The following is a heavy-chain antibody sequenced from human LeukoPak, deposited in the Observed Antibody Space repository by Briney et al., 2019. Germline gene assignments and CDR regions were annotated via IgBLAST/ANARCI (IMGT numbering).Heavy chain of an antibody. CDR2: IGGSGGST. CDR1: GFTFSSYA. Sequence: GGSLRLSCAASGFTFSSYAMSWVRQAPGKGLEWVSAIGGSGGSTYYADSVKGRFTISRDNSKNTLYLQMNSLRAEDTAVYYCAKDRHGSGSYYQPTWDYWGQGTLVTVSS. D-gene: IGHD3-10*01. CDR3: AKDRHGSGSYYQPTWDY. J-gene: IGHJ4*02. V-gene: IGHV3-23*01.